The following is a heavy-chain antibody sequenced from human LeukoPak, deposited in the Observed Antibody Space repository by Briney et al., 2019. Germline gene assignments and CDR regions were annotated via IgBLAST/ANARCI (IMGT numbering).Heavy chain of an antibody. V-gene: IGHV3-21*01. D-gene: IGHD3-10*01. J-gene: IGHJ4*02. CDR2: ISTSGGLSSI. CDR3: ARYDSVKSDY. CDR1: GFIFSSFS. Sequence: GGSLRLSCAASGFIFSSFSVNWVRQAPGKGLEWVSSISTSGGLSSIYYADSVKGRFTISRDNAKNSLYLQMNSLRAEDTAVFFCARYDSVKSDYWGQGTLVTVSS.